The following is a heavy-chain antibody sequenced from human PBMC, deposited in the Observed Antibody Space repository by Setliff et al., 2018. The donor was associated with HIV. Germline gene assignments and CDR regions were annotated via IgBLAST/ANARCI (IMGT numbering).Heavy chain of an antibody. D-gene: IGHD2-21*02. CDR3: AKGGDSHY. V-gene: IGHV3-15*01. Sequence: PGGSLRLSCAVSEFTFSNAWMSWVRQAPGKGLEWVGRIKSKTDGGTTEYAAPVRGRFTISRDNSKNTLYLQMNSLRVEDTAVYYCAKGGDSHYWGQGTLVTVSS. CDR2: IKSKTDGGTT. J-gene: IGHJ4*02. CDR1: EFTFSNAW.